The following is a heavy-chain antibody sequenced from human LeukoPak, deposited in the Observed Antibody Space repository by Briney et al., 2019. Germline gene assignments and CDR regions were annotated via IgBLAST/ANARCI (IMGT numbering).Heavy chain of an antibody. CDR2: ISGVASDI. Sequence: GGSLRLSCAASGFAFSDYYMTWIRQAPGKGLEWVSYISGVASDIYYADSVKGRFTISRDNAKKSVYLQMNSLRAEDTAVYYCARGGAHGMDVWGLGTTVTVSS. CDR1: GFAFSDYY. CDR3: ARGGAHGMDV. D-gene: IGHD1-26*01. V-gene: IGHV3-11*01. J-gene: IGHJ6*02.